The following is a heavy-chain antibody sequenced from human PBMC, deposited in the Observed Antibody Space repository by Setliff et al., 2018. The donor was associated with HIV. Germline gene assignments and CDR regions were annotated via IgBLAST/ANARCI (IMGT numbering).Heavy chain of an antibody. D-gene: IGHD2-8*01. V-gene: IGHV3-74*01. CDR2: INSDGSST. CDR3: ARGPCTNGVCSYFDY. Sequence: PGGSLRLSCAASGFTFSSYWMHWVRQAPGKGLVWVSRINSDGSSTSYADSVKGRFTISRDNAKNTLYLQMNSLRAEDTAVYYCARGPCTNGVCSYFDYWGQGTLVTVSS. CDR1: GFTFSSYW. J-gene: IGHJ4*02.